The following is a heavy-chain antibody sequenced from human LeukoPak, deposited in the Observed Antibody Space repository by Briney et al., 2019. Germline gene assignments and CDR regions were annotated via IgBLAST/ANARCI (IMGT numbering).Heavy chain of an antibody. D-gene: IGHD3-16*02. V-gene: IGHV1-2*06. Sequence: ASVKVSCKASGYTFTGYYMHWVRQAPGQGLEWMGRINPNSGGTNYAQKFQGRVTMTRDTSISTAYMELSRLRYDDTAVYYCARDRYYDYVWGSYRPDYWGQGTLVTVSS. J-gene: IGHJ4*02. CDR2: INPNSGGT. CDR3: ARDRYYDYVWGSYRPDY. CDR1: GYTFTGYY.